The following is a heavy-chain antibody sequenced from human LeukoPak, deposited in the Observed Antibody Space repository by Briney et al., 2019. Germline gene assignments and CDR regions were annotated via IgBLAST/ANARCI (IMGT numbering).Heavy chain of an antibody. CDR1: GFTFSSYA. D-gene: IGHD4-17*01. V-gene: IGHV3-23*01. CDR2: ISGSGGST. CDR3: AKGRKLNTYGDFDY. J-gene: IGHJ4*02. Sequence: GGSLRLSCAASGFTFSSYAMSWVRQAPGKGLEWVSAISGSGGSTYYADSLKGRFTISRDNSKNTLYLQMNSLRAEDTAVYYCAKGRKLNTYGDFDYWGQGTLVTVSS.